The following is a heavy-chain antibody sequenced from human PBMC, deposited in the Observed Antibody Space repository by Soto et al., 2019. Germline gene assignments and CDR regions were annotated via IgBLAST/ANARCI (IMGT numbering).Heavy chain of an antibody. D-gene: IGHD7-27*01. CDR3: ARGPPGDKVDA. Sequence: QVQLQESGPGLVKPSQTLSLTCTVSGGSISTVDYWWSWIRQSPDMGLEWIGHIYDGGRTYNNPSHERPVTMSVYTSRSQHPLTLSCVIAADTAVYYCARGPPGDKVDAWGQGTLVTVAS. J-gene: IGHJ5*02. CDR2: IYDGGRT. V-gene: IGHV4-30-4*01. CDR1: GGSISTVDYW.